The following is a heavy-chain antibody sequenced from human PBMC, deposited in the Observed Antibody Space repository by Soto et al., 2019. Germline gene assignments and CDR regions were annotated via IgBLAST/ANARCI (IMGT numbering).Heavy chain of an antibody. V-gene: IGHV1-69*06. CDR1: GGTFSSYA. Sequence: GASVKVSCKASGGTFSSYAISWVRQAPGQGLEWMGGIIPIFGTANYAQKFQGRVTITADKSTSTAYKELSSLRSEDTAVYYCARAYDFWSGSRGPYYYGMDVWGQGTTVTVSS. CDR3: ARAYDFWSGSRGPYYYGMDV. J-gene: IGHJ6*02. CDR2: IIPIFGTA. D-gene: IGHD3-3*01.